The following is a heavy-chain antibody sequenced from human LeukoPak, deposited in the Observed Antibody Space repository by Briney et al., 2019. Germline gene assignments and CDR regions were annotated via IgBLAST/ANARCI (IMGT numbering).Heavy chain of an antibody. D-gene: IGHD3-9*01. CDR1: GYTFSSYY. Sequence: GASVKVSCKASGYTFSSYYMHWVRQAPGQGLEWMGWINPNSGGTNYAQKFQGRVTMTRDTSISTAYMELSRLRSDDTAVYYCARMGDFDSNDAFDIWGQGTMVTVSS. J-gene: IGHJ3*02. CDR2: INPNSGGT. CDR3: ARMGDFDSNDAFDI. V-gene: IGHV1-2*02.